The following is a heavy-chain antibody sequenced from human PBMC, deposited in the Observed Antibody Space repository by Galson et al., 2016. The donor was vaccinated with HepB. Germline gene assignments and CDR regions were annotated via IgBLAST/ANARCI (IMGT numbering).Heavy chain of an antibody. CDR2: ISGSGGAT. Sequence: SLRLSCAASGFWFSSRAMSWVRQAPGKGLEWVSGISGSGGATYYADSVKGRFTISRDNSKNTLYLQMNSLRVEDTALYYCAKQLDTRYCGGDCYAFDIWGQGTLVTVSS. D-gene: IGHD2-21*02. V-gene: IGHV3-23*01. J-gene: IGHJ3*02. CDR1: GFWFSSRA. CDR3: AKQLDTRYCGGDCYAFDI.